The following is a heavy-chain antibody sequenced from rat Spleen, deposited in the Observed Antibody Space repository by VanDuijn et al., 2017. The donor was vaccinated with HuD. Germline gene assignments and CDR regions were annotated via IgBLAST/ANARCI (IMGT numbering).Heavy chain of an antibody. CDR3: TRAPGKGYVMDA. J-gene: IGHJ4*01. CDR1: GFSLTIYN. D-gene: IGHD5-1*01. Sequence: QVQLKESGPGLVQPSQTLSLTCTVAGFSLTIYNVHWVRQPPGKGLEWMGVMWRSGSTEYNSGLKSRLSISWDTSKRQVFLKMNSLQTEDTAIYYCTRAPGKGYVMDAWGQGTAVTVSS. CDR2: MWRSGST. V-gene: IGHV2-41*01.